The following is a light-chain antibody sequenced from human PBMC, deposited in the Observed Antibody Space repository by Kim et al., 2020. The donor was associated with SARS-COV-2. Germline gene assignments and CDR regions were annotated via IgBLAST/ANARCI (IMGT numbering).Light chain of an antibody. CDR2: SRS. CDR1: QDIKKD. V-gene: IGKV1-6*01. J-gene: IGKJ3*01. CDR3: LQDYNYPFT. Sequence: ASVGDRVTITCRASQDIKKDIAWYRQSPGRPPKLLIYSRSTLQNGVASRFSGSGSGTEFTLIISSLQPEDFATYYCLQDYNYPFTFGPGTKVDIK.